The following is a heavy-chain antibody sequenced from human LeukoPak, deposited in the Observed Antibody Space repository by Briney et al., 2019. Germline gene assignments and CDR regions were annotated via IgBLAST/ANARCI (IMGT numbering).Heavy chain of an antibody. CDR3: ARDPYRGSYGDSYYYYMDV. CDR1: GFTFSGSA. Sequence: TGGSLRLSCAASGFTFSGSAMHWVRQASGKGLEWVGRIRSKANSYATAYAASVKGRFTISRDDSKNTAYLQMNSLRAEDTAIYYCARDPYRGSYGDSYYYYMDVWGKGTTVTIS. D-gene: IGHD1-26*01. V-gene: IGHV3-73*01. J-gene: IGHJ6*03. CDR2: IRSKANSYAT.